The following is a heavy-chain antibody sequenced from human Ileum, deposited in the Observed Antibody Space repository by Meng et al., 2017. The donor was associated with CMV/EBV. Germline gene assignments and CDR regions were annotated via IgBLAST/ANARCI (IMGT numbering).Heavy chain of an antibody. J-gene: IGHJ4*02. Sequence: KTSGYIFSSYGINWVREAPGQRLEWMGWIDTKTGNPAYAPDFTGRFVFSMDTSVSTAYLEISSLRAEDTAVYYCTRGAGAHTAKYDFWGRGTLVTVSS. D-gene: IGHD5-18*01. CDR2: IDTKTGNP. CDR1: GYIFSSYG. V-gene: IGHV7-4-1*02. CDR3: TRGAGAHTAKYDF.